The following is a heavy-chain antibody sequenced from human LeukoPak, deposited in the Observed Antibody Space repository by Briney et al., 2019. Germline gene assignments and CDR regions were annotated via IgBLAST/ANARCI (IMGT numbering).Heavy chain of an antibody. CDR3: ARVPGVGYCSSTSCYSSGMDV. CDR1: GYTFTSYY. CDR2: INPSGGST. Sequence: ASVKVSCKASGYTFTSYYMHWVRQAPGQGLEWMGIINPSGGSTSYAQKFQGRVTMTRDTSTSTVYMELSSPRSEDTAVYYCARVPGVGYCSSTSCYSSGMDVWGQGTTVTVSS. D-gene: IGHD2-2*01. J-gene: IGHJ6*02. V-gene: IGHV1-46*01.